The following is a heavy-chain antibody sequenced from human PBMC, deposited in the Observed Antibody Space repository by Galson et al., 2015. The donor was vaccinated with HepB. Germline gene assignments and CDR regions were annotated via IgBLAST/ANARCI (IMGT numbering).Heavy chain of an antibody. CDR3: ARGITIFGRYNWFDP. J-gene: IGHJ5*02. D-gene: IGHD3-3*01. Sequence: SVKVSCKASGYTFTSYDINWVRQATGQGLEWMGWMNPNSGNTGYAQKFQGRVTMTRNTSISTAYMELSSLRSEDTAVYYCARGITIFGRYNWFDPWGQGTLVTASS. V-gene: IGHV1-8*02. CDR2: MNPNSGNT. CDR1: GYTFTSYD.